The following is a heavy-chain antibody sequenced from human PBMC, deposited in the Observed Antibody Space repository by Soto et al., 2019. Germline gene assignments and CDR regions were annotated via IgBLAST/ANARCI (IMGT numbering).Heavy chain of an antibody. CDR3: TTDSYSTIIDVRFDF. V-gene: IGHV3-15*07. CDR1: GFVFRNAW. Sequence: EVQLVDSGGGLVKPGGSLRLSCAAPGFVFRNAWIKLVRQAPGKGLEWVGGIKSGGATDFAALARGRFAITRDDSRNMAYMQMNNLDTEDTAVYYCTTDSYSTIIDVRFDFWGQGALVTVSS. J-gene: IGHJ4*02. D-gene: IGHD3-22*01. CDR2: IKSGGAT.